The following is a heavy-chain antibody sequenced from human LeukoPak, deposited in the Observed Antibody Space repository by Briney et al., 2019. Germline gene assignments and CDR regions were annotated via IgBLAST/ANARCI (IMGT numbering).Heavy chain of an antibody. J-gene: IGHJ4*02. D-gene: IGHD2-15*01. CDR2: IYYSGST. V-gene: IGHV4-59*01. CDR1: GGSISSYY. Sequence: TSETLSLTCTVSGGSISSYYWSWIRQPPGKGLEWIGYIYYSGSTNYNPSLKSRVTISVDTSKNQFSLKLSSVTAADTAVYYCARGYCSGGSCLDYWGQGTLVTVSS. CDR3: ARGYCSGGSCLDY.